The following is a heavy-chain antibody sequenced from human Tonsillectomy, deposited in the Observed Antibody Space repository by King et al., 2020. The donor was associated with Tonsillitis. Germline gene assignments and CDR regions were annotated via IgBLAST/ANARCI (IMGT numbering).Heavy chain of an antibody. D-gene: IGHD3-16*01. CDR3: SREQDDHVWGKNGMDV. CDR2: IARSGSTI. J-gene: IGHJ6*02. V-gene: IGHV3-11*01. Sequence: VQLVESGGGLVKPGGSLRLSCAASEFTFSDYYMSWIRQAPGKVLEWVEGIARSGSTIFYADSVKGRFTNSRDNAKNSLYLQINSLRDEGTAVYYCSREQDDHVWGKNGMDVWGQGTTVTVSS. CDR1: EFTFSDYY.